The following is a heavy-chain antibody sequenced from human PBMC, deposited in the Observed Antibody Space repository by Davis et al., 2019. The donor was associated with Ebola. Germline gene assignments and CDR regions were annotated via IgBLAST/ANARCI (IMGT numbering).Heavy chain of an antibody. J-gene: IGHJ4*02. CDR3: ARGLLWFGELLPHYYFDY. CDR1: GYTFTGYY. V-gene: IGHV1-2*04. CDR2: INPNSGGT. D-gene: IGHD3-10*01. Sequence: ASVKVSCKASGYTFTGYYMHWVRQAPGQGLEWMGWINPNSGGTNYAQKFQGWVTMTRDTSISTAYMELSRLRSDETAVYYCARGLLWFGELLPHYYFDYWGQGTLVTVSS.